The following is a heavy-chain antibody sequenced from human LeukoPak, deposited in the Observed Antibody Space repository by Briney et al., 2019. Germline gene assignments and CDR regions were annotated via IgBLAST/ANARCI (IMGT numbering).Heavy chain of an antibody. J-gene: IGHJ4*02. Sequence: GSLRLSCAASGFTFSSYSMNWVRQPPGKGLEWIGEINHSGSTNYNPSLKSRVTISVDTSKNQFSLKLSSVTAADTAVYYCARGIQLYYDILTGYYTPDYVDYWGQGTLVTVSS. CDR2: INHSGST. CDR1: GFTFSSYS. CDR3: ARGIQLYYDILTGYYTPDYVDY. V-gene: IGHV4-34*01. D-gene: IGHD3-9*01.